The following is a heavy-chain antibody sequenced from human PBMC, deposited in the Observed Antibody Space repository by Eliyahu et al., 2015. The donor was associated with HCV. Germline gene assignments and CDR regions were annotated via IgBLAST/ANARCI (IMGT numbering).Heavy chain of an antibody. J-gene: IGHJ4*02. CDR2: ISSSSSTI. CDR1: GFTFSSYS. Sequence: EVQLVESGGGLVQPGGSLRLSCAASGFTFSSYSMNWVRQAPGKGLEWVSYISSSSSTIYYADSVKGRFTISRDNAKNSLYLQMNSLRAEDTAVYYCVVGRSTRRIAARHSSADYWGQGTLVTVSS. V-gene: IGHV3-48*01. D-gene: IGHD6-6*01. CDR3: VVGRSTRRIAARHSSADY.